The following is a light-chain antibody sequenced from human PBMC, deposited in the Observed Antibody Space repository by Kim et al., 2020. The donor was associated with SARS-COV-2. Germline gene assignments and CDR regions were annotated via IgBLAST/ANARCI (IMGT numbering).Light chain of an antibody. CDR2: AAS. CDR1: QGICNY. V-gene: IGKV1-27*01. J-gene: IGKJ1*01. CDR3: QKYNSAP. Sequence: LYAYLRDCVTITRRASQGICNYLAWYQQKPGKVPKLLIYAASTLQAGVSSRFSGSGSGTDFTLTISSLQPEDVATYYCQKYNSAPVGQGTKVDIK.